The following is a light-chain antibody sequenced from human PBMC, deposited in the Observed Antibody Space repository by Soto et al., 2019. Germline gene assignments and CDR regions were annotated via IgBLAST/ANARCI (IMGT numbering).Light chain of an antibody. Sequence: DIQMTQSPSSLSAFVGDRVTITCRASQGIGNALGWYQQKPGKAPKLLIYDASSLESGVPSRFSGSGSGTEFTLTISSLQPDDFATYYCQQYNSYPLFGQGTRLEIK. V-gene: IGKV1-17*01. CDR3: QQYNSYPL. CDR2: DAS. J-gene: IGKJ5*01. CDR1: QGIGNA.